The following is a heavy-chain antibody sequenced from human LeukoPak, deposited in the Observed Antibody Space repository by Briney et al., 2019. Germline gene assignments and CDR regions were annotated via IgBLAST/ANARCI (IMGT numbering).Heavy chain of an antibody. CDR2: ISAYNGNT. J-gene: IGHJ4*02. Sequence: ASVKVSCKASGGTFSSYAISWVRQAPGQGLEWMGWISAYNGNTNYAQKLQGRVTMTTDTSTSTAYMELRSLRSDDTAVYYCARDRGTVASKYYFDYWGQGTLVTVSS. CDR1: GGTFSSYA. CDR3: ARDRGTVASKYYFDY. D-gene: IGHD6-19*01. V-gene: IGHV1-18*01.